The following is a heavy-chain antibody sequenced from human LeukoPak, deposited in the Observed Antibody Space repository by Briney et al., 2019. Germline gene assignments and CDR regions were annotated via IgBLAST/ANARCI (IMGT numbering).Heavy chain of an antibody. CDR1: GFSFSSYG. Sequence: GGSLRLSCAASGFSFSSYGIRWVRQAPGKWLEWVSFISSNDDTTYYAHSVKGRFTISRDDSENTLCLQLNSVRDEDTAVYFCAQDISRSKPYYCDHWGQGTLVTVSS. J-gene: IGHJ4*02. CDR2: ISSNDDTT. CDR3: AQDISRSKPYYCDH. D-gene: IGHD3-9*01. V-gene: IGHV3-23*01.